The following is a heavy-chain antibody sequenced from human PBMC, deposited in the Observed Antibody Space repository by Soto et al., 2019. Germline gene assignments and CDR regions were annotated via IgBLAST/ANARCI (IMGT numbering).Heavy chain of an antibody. CDR2: INHSGST. CDR3: ARGPGIAVAGYYFDY. D-gene: IGHD6-19*01. CDR1: GGSFSGYY. Sequence: PSETLSLTCAVCGGSFSGYYWSWIRQPPGKGLEWIGEINHSGSTNYNPSLKSRVTISVDTSKNQFSLKLSSVTAADAAVYYCARGPGIAVAGYYFDYWGQGTLVTVSS. V-gene: IGHV4-34*01. J-gene: IGHJ4*02.